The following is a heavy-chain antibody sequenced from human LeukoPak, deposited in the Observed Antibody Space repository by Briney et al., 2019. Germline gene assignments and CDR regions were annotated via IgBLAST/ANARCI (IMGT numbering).Heavy chain of an antibody. CDR1: GYTFTSYY. V-gene: IGHV1-46*01. D-gene: IGHD3-22*01. CDR2: INPSGGST. J-gene: IGHJ4*02. CDR3: ARAFGSSGILGY. Sequence: ASVKVSCKASGYTFTSYYMHWVRQAPGQGLEWMGIINPSGGSTSYAQKSQGRVTMTRDTSTSTVYMELSSLRSEDTAVHYCARAFGSSGILGYWGQGTLVTVSS.